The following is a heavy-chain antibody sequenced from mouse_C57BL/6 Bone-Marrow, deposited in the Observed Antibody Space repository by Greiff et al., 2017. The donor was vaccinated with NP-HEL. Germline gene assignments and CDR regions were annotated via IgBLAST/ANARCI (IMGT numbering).Heavy chain of an antibody. CDR2: ISNGGGST. Sequence: EVKLVESGGGLVQPGGSLKLSCAASGFTFSDYYMYWVRQTPEKRLEWVAYISNGGGSTYYPDTVKGRFTISRDNAKNTLYLQMSRLKSEDTAMYYCARRGDFPPWYFDVWGTGTTVTVSS. V-gene: IGHV5-12*01. CDR1: GFTFSDYY. J-gene: IGHJ1*03. D-gene: IGHD2-13*01. CDR3: ARRGDFPPWYFDV.